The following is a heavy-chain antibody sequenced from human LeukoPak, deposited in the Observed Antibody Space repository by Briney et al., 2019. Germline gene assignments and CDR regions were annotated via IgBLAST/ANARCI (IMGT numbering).Heavy chain of an antibody. J-gene: IGHJ4*02. CDR1: GYTFTSYA. Sequence: ASVKVSCKASGYTFTSYAMHWVRQAPGQRLEWMGWINAGSGNTKYSQKFQGRVTITRDTSASTAYMELSSLRSEDTAVYYCARDSIVVVPAANRRSQSFDYWGQGTLVTVSS. CDR2: INAGSGNT. CDR3: ARDSIVVVPAANRRSQSFDY. V-gene: IGHV1-3*01. D-gene: IGHD2-2*01.